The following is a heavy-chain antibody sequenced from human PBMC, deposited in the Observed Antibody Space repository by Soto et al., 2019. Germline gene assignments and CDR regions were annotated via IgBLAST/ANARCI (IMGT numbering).Heavy chain of an antibody. Sequence: QVQLQQWGAGLLKPSETLSLTCAVYGGSFSGYYWSRIRQPPGKGLEWIGEINHSGSTNYNPSLKSRVTISVDTSKNQFSLKLSSVTAADTAVYYCARESSGGYYYYGMDVWGQGTTVTVSS. CDR3: ARESSGGYYYYGMDV. D-gene: IGHD1-26*01. CDR2: INHSGST. J-gene: IGHJ6*02. CDR1: GGSFSGYY. V-gene: IGHV4-34*01.